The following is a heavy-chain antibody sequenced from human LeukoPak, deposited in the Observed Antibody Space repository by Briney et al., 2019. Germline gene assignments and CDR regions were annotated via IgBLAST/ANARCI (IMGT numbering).Heavy chain of an antibody. CDR2: INIDGSTT. D-gene: IGHD3-10*01. Sequence: GGSLRLSCAASGFTFSSYWMHWVRQAPGKGLVWVSRINIDGSTTTYADSVKGRFTISRDNAKNTLYLQMNSLRAEDTAVYYCARGPHPFGELRGDWGQGTLVTVSS. CDR3: ARGPHPFGELRGD. V-gene: IGHV3-74*03. CDR1: GFTFSSYW. J-gene: IGHJ4*02.